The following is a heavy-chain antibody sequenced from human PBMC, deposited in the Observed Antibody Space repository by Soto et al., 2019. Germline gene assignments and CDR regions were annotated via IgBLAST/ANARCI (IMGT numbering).Heavy chain of an antibody. CDR2: INAGNGNT. D-gene: IGHD6-19*01. V-gene: IGHV1-3*01. Sequence: GAAVKVACKASGCTFTSYAMHWVRQAPGQRLEWMGWINAGNGNTKYSQKFQGRVTITRDTSASTAYMELSSLRSEDTAVYYCARANGLRTQWLVLGYWAQGTLVTVSS. CDR1: GCTFTSYA. CDR3: ARANGLRTQWLVLGY. J-gene: IGHJ1*01.